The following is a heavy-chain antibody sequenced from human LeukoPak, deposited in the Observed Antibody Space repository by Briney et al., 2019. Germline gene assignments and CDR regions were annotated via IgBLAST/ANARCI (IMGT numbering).Heavy chain of an antibody. Sequence: ASVKVSCKASGYTFTSYGISWVRQAPGQGLEWMGWISAYNGNTNYAQKLQGRVTMTTDTSTSTAYMELRSLRSDDTAVYYCARGSPPIHYYGSGSPPEYFQHWGQGTLVTVSS. D-gene: IGHD3-10*01. CDR1: GYTFTSYG. CDR2: ISAYNGNT. J-gene: IGHJ1*01. CDR3: ARGSPPIHYYGSGSPPEYFQH. V-gene: IGHV1-18*01.